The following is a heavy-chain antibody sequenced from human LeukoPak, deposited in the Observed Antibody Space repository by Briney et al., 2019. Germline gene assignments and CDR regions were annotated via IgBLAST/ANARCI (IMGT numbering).Heavy chain of an antibody. D-gene: IGHD3-3*01. CDR3: ASGGTRYDFWSDARGAFDI. Sequence: SETLSLTCTVSGGSISSGGYYWSWLRQPPGKGLEWIGYIYHSGSTYYNPSLKSRVTISVDRSKNQFSLKLSSVTAADTAVYYCASGGTRYDFWSDARGAFDIWGQGTMVTVSS. V-gene: IGHV4-30-2*01. J-gene: IGHJ3*02. CDR2: IYHSGST. CDR1: GGSISSGGYY.